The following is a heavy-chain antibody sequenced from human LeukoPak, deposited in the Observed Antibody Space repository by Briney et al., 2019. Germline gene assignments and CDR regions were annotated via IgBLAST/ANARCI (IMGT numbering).Heavy chain of an antibody. CDR3: ARQAHDGTDNYLDP. CDR1: GGSISGHS. J-gene: IGHJ5*02. Sequence: KPSQTLSLTCTVSGGSISGHSWSWIRQPPPRGPDSLANIYTGGSTTYNPSLKSRVTMSIDTSKSQFSLKVRSLTAADTAVYYCARQAHDGTDNYLDPWGQGTLVTVSS. D-gene: IGHD1-1*01. CDR2: IYTGGST. V-gene: IGHV4-4*09.